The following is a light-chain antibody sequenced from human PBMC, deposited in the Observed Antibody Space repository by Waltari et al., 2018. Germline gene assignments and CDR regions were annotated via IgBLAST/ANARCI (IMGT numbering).Light chain of an antibody. CDR2: DES. J-gene: IGLJ2*01. CDR1: NIGSKS. Sequence: SYVLTQPPSVSVAPGQTARITCGGNNIGSKSVHWYQQKPGQALGLVVEDESDRPSGFPGRFSGSNAGNTATLTISRVEAGDEADYYCQVWDSSSDHPAVVFGGGTKLTVL. V-gene: IGLV3-21*02. CDR3: QVWDSSSDHPAVV.